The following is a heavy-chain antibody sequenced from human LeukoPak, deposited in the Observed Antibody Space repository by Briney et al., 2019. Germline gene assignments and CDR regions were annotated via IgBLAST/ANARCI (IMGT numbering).Heavy chain of an antibody. Sequence: ASVRVSFKASGFTFTCYYVQWVRQAPGQGLEWVGWMNFNNGGTRCAPKFQGRVTMTRDTSISTAYMELNSLRSDDTAMYYCAREGSSGHDWYAFDIWGQETMVTVSS. D-gene: IGHD5-12*01. V-gene: IGHV1-2*02. J-gene: IGHJ3*02. CDR1: GFTFTCYY. CDR2: MNFNNGGT. CDR3: AREGSSGHDWYAFDI.